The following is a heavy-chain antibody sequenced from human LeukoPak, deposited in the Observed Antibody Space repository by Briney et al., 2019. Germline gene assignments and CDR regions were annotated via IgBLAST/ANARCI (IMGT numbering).Heavy chain of an antibody. CDR3: AKKYGVTVYGSGLNYFDY. V-gene: IGHV3-48*02. J-gene: IGHJ4*02. CDR1: EFAFSTYN. CDR2: ISTGSSTT. D-gene: IGHD6-19*01. Sequence: PGGSLRLSCAASEFAFSTYNMNWVRQAPGKGLEWVSYISTGSSTTYYADSVKGRFTISRDNVENSLYLQMNSLRDEDTAVYYCAKKYGVTVYGSGLNYFDYWGQGTLVTVSS.